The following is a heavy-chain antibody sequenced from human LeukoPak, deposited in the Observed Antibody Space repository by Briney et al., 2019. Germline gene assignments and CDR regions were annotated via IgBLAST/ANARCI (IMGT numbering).Heavy chain of an antibody. Sequence: SETLSLTCTVSGGSISSYYWSWIRQPPGKGLEWIVYIYYSGSTNYNPSLKSRVTISVDTSKNQFSLKLSSVTAADTAAYYCAREGTTVTHDDAFDIWGQGTMVTVSS. CDR2: IYYSGST. CDR1: GGSISSYY. CDR3: AREGTTVTHDDAFDI. V-gene: IGHV4-59*01. D-gene: IGHD4-17*01. J-gene: IGHJ3*02.